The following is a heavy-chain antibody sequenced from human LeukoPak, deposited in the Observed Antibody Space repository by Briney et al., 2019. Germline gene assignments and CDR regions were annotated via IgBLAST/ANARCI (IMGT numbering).Heavy chain of an antibody. D-gene: IGHD5-18*01. J-gene: IGHJ4*02. V-gene: IGHV1-46*01. Sequence: GASVKVSCKASGYTFTSYYMHWVRQAPGQGLEWMGIINPSGGSTSYAQKFQGRVTMTRDTSTSTVYMELSSLRSEDTAVYYCARGVDVDTAMVTAFDYWGQGTLVTVSS. CDR2: INPSGGST. CDR3: ARGVDVDTAMVTAFDY. CDR1: GYTFTSYY.